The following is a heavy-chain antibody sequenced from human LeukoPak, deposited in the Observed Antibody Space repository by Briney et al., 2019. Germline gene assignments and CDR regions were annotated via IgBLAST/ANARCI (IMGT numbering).Heavy chain of an antibody. V-gene: IGHV3-48*01. D-gene: IGHD4-17*01. J-gene: IGHJ4*02. CDR1: GFTFSTYN. CDR3: AKDRDYGDLSPFDY. CDR2: ISSSGSTK. Sequence: GGSLRLSCAASGFTFSTYNMNWVRQAPGKGLEWVSYISSSGSTKYYADSVKGRFTISRDNSKNTLYLQMNSLRAEDTAVYYCAKDRDYGDLSPFDYWGQGTLVTVSS.